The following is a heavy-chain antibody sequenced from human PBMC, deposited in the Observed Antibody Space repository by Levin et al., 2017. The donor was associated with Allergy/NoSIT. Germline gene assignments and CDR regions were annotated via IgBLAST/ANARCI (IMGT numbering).Heavy chain of an antibody. Sequence: SQTLSLTCAISGDRVSSKSVGWNWIRQSPSRGLEWLGRTYYRSKWYREYALSVKSRITINPDTSRNQFSLQLNSVTPEDTAMYYCARVGEYYFDYWGQGILVTVSS. CDR2: TYYRSKWYR. CDR3: ARVGEYYFDY. CDR1: GDRVSSKSVG. V-gene: IGHV6-1*01. D-gene: IGHD2/OR15-2a*01. J-gene: IGHJ4*02.